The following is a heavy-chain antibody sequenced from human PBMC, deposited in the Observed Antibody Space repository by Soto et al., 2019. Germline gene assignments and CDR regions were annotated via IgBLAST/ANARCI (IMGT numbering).Heavy chain of an antibody. CDR2: IKQDGSEK. V-gene: IGHV3-7*01. J-gene: IGHJ6*04. CDR1: GFTFSSYW. CDR3: ARDLYCSGGSCYPTDVDV. Sequence: GGSLRLSCAASGFTFSSYWMSWVRQAPGKGLEWVANIKQDGSEKYYVDSVKGRFTISRDNAKNSLYLQMNSLRAEDTAVYYCARDLYCSGGSCYPTDVDVWGKGTTVTVSS. D-gene: IGHD2-15*01.